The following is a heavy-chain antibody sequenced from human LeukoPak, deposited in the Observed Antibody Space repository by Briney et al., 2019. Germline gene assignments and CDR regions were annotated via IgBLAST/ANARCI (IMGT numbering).Heavy chain of an antibody. J-gene: IGHJ4*02. D-gene: IGHD4-17*01. V-gene: IGHV3-48*03. Sequence: GGSLRLSCAASGFTFSSYEMNWVRQAPGKGLEWVSYISSSGSTRYYADSVKGRFTISRDNAKNPLYLQMNSLRAEDTAVYYCARVQTTVTTLDYWGQGTLVTVSS. CDR2: ISSSGSTR. CDR1: GFTFSSYE. CDR3: ARVQTTVTTLDY.